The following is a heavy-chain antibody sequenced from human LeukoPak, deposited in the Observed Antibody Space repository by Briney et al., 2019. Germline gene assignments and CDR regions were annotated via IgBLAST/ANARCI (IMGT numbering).Heavy chain of an antibody. CDR1: GFTFGSYA. V-gene: IGHV3-48*03. J-gene: IGHJ4*02. Sequence: PGGSLRLSCAASGFTFGSYAMNWVRQAPGMGLEWVSYISDSGTTIYYGDSLKGRLTISRDNAKKSLYLQMNSLRAEDTAVYYCARDWNGAFDYWGQGTLVTVSS. CDR3: ARDWNGAFDY. D-gene: IGHD3-3*01. CDR2: ISDSGTTI.